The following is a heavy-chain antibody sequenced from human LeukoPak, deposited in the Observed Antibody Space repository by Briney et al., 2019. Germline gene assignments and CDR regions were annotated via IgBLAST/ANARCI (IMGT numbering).Heavy chain of an antibody. V-gene: IGHV3-43*01. CDR1: GLTFADYT. Sequence: GGSLRLSCAASGLTFADYTMHWVRQAPEKGLEWVSLISRNGVATKYADSVRGRFTISRDNSKNSLYLQMNSLRTEDTAVYYCAKAAGVKTFGEVIVSTHRPNIDYWGQGTLVIVSS. CDR3: AKAAGVKTFGEVIVSTHRPNIDY. D-gene: IGHD3-16*02. CDR2: ISRNGVAT. J-gene: IGHJ4*02.